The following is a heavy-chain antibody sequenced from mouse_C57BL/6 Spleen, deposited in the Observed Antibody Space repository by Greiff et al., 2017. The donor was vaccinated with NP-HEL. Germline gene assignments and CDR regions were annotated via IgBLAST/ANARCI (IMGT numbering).Heavy chain of an antibody. Sequence: EVKLVESGGGLVQPKGSLKLSCAASGFSFNTYAMNWVRQAPGKGLEWVARIRSKSNNYATYYADSVKDRFTISRDDSESMLYLQMNNLKTEDTAMYYCVRGDGYYEGYYFDYWGQGTTLTVSS. J-gene: IGHJ2*01. V-gene: IGHV10-1*01. CDR3: VRGDGYYEGYYFDY. D-gene: IGHD2-3*01. CDR1: GFSFNTYA. CDR2: IRSKSNNYAT.